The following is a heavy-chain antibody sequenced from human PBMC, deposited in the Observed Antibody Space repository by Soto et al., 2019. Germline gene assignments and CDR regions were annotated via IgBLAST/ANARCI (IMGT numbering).Heavy chain of an antibody. D-gene: IGHD1-26*01. CDR1: GITFSNAW. V-gene: IGHV3-15*01. CDR2: IKSKTDGGTT. CDR3: TGKANGY. J-gene: IGHJ4*02. Sequence: EVQLVESGGGLVNPGGSLRLSCVASGITFSNAWMSWVRQAPGKGLEWVGRIKSKTDGGTTDYAAPVKGRFTISRDDSKNILYLQMNSLKTDDTAVYYCTGKANGYWGQGTLVTVSS.